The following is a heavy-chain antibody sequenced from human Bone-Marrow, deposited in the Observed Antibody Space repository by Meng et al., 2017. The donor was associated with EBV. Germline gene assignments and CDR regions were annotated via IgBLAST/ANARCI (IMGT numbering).Heavy chain of an antibody. CDR2: INHSGST. V-gene: IGHV4-34*01. J-gene: IGHJ4*02. Sequence: VQLQQWGAXLLKPXXXLSLTCAVYGGSFSGYYWSWIRQPPGKGLEWIGEINHSGSTNYNPSLKSRVTISVDTSKNQFSLKLSSVTAADTAVYYCARVQWELLSYFDYWGQGTLVTVSS. CDR1: GGSFSGYY. CDR3: ARVQWELLSYFDY. D-gene: IGHD1-26*01.